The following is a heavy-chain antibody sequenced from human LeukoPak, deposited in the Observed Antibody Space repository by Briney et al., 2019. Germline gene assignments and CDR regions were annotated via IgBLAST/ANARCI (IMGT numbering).Heavy chain of an antibody. Sequence: GSLRPSCAASGFTFSNYAIHWVRQAPGKGLEWVALISCDGSNKYYAESVKGRFTISRDNSKNTLELQMSSLRVEDTAVYYCARDRDCGGNGRLGFDYWGQGSLVTVSS. CDR1: GFTFSNYA. D-gene: IGHD4-23*01. J-gene: IGHJ4*02. V-gene: IGHV3-30*15. CDR2: ISCDGSNK. CDR3: ARDRDCGGNGRLGFDY.